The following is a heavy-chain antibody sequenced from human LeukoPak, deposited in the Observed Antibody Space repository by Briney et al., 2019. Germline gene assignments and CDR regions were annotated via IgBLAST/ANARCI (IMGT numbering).Heavy chain of an antibody. CDR1: GYTLTSYG. J-gene: IGHJ4*02. D-gene: IGHD3-22*01. V-gene: IGHV1-18*01. CDR3: ARVAWGNYYDSSGYYGYFDY. CDR2: ISAYNGNT. Sequence: ASVKVSCKASGYTLTSYGISWVRQAPGQGLEWMGWISAYNGNTNYAQKLQGRVTMTTDTSTSTAYMELRSLRSDDTAVYYCARVAWGNYYDSSGYYGYFDYWGQGTLVTVSS.